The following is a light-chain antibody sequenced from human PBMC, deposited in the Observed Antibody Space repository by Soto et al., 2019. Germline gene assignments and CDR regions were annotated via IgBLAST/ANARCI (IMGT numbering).Light chain of an antibody. J-gene: IGLJ2*01. V-gene: IGLV4-69*01. CDR1: SGHSDYA. CDR2: LNSDDSH. Sequence: QLVPTQSPSAYASLRASGKRPFTPTSGHSDYAIAWHQQQPQKDPRYLMKLNSDDSHIKGDGIPDRFSGSSSGAERYLTISSLQSEDEADYYCQTWGTGIQVFGGGTKLTVL. CDR3: QTWGTGIQV.